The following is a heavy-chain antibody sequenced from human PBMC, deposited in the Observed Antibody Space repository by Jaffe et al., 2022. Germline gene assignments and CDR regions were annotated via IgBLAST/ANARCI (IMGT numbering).Heavy chain of an antibody. V-gene: IGHV3-72*01. D-gene: IGHD2-21*02. CDR2: SRNKANSYTT. J-gene: IGHJ4*02. CDR1: GFTFSDYY. CDR3: VTRSFNLAYCGGDCNRDY. Sequence: EVHLVESGGTLVQPGGSLRLSCAASGFTFSDYYLEWVRQAPGKGLEWVGRSRNKANSYTTEYAASVKGRFTISRDDSKNSLYLQMNSLKTEDTAVYYCVTRSFNLAYCGGDCNRDYWGQGTLVTVSS.